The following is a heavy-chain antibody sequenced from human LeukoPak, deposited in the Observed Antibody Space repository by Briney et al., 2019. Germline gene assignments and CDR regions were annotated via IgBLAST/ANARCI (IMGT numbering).Heavy chain of an antibody. J-gene: IGHJ2*01. D-gene: IGHD3-22*01. CDR1: GFTFSSHA. CDR2: IWFDGSKK. V-gene: IGHV3-33*01. Sequence: GGSLRLSCAASGFTFSSHAMHWVRQAPGKGLDWVAEIWFDGSKKYYADSVKGRFTVSRDSSKNTLYLQMNSLRVEDTAVYYSARGVVVFSWYFDLWGRGTLVTVSS. CDR3: ARGVVVFSWYFDL.